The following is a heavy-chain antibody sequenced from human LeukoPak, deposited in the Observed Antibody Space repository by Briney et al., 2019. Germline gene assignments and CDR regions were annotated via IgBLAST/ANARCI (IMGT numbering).Heavy chain of an antibody. J-gene: IGHJ4*02. CDR3: ARRTVAYCGGDCYSTPFDY. CDR1: GYSFASYW. CDR2: IYPGDSDT. D-gene: IGHD2-21*02. V-gene: IGHV5-51*03. Sequence: GESLKISXKGSGYSFASYWIGWVRQMPGKGLEWMGIIYPGDSDTRYSPSFQGQVTISADKSISTAYLQWSSLKASDTAMYYCARRTVAYCGGDCYSTPFDYWGQGTLVTVSS.